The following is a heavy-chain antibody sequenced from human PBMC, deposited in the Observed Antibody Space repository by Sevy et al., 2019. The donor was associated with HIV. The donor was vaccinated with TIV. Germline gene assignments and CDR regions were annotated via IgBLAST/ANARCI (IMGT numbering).Heavy chain of an antibody. V-gene: IGHV3-48*04. CDR1: GFTFRSYA. J-gene: IGHJ5*02. Sequence: GGSLRLSCAASGFTFRSYAMSWVRQAPGKGLEWVSYISTSTSTTTIYYADSVKGRFTISRDNAKNSIYLQMNSLRVDDTAVYYCARAAGWFDAWGQGTLVTVSS. CDR3: ARAAGWFDA. CDR2: ISTSTSTTTI.